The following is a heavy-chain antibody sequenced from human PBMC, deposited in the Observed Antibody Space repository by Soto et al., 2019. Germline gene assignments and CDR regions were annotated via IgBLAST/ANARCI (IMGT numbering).Heavy chain of an antibody. D-gene: IGHD6-19*01. Sequence: QPGGSLRLSWTASGFTFNNYAMSWVRQALGKGLEWVSTIVGRGRSTYYADSVRGRFTISRANSKKTLYLQTNSLRAEDTAMYHCAKDVAALWLPTNDAFDIWGQATMVSVSS. CDR3: AKDVAALWLPTNDAFDI. CDR1: GFTFNNYA. J-gene: IGHJ3*02. CDR2: IVGRGRST. V-gene: IGHV3-23*01.